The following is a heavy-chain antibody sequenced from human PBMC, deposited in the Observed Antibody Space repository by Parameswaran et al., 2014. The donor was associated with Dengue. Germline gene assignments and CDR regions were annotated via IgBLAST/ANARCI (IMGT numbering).Heavy chain of an antibody. CDR3: VALFHDSRERFDP. CDR2: ISSNGGST. D-gene: IGHD3-22*01. V-gene: IGHV3-64D*08. J-gene: IGHJ5*02. Sequence: WIRQPPGKGLEYVSAISSNGGSTYYADSVKGRFTISRDNSKNTLYLQMSSLRAEDTAVYYCVALFHDSRERFDPWGPGNPGHRLL.